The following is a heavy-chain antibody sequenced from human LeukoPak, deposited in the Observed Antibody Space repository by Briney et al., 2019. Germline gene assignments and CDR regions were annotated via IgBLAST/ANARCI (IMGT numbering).Heavy chain of an antibody. CDR3: ARVNGSGSYHLDY. CDR1: GGTFSSYA. CDR2: IIPILGIV. D-gene: IGHD3-10*01. V-gene: IGHV1-69*04. J-gene: IGHJ4*02. Sequence: ASVKVSCKASGGTFSSYAISWVRQAPGQGLEWMGRIIPILGIVNYAQKFQGRVTITADKSTSTAYMELSSLRSEDTAVYYCARVNGSGSYHLDYWGQGTLVTVSS.